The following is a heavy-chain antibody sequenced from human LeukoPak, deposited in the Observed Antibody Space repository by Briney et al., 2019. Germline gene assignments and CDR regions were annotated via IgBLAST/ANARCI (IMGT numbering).Heavy chain of an antibody. Sequence: SETLSLTCTVSGGSISSSSYYWGWLRQPPGKGREWIGSIDDSGSTYYNPSRKSRVTISVNTSKNQFSLKLSSVTAADTAFYSCARALSIGYSYVDPFVGYFAYGGQGTLAPVSP. CDR1: GGSISSSSYY. J-gene: IGHJ4*02. D-gene: IGHD5-18*01. CDR3: ARALSIGYSYVDPFVGYFAY. CDR2: IDDSGST. V-gene: IGHV4-39*07.